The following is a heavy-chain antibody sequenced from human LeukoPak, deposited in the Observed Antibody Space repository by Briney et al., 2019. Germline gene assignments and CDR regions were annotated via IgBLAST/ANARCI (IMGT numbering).Heavy chain of an antibody. CDR2: ISYDGSNK. J-gene: IGHJ4*02. CDR1: GFTFSSYG. CDR3: ASLVVAATGPFDY. D-gene: IGHD2-15*01. V-gene: IGHV3-30*03. Sequence: QTGRSLRLSCAASGFTFSSYGMHWVRQAPGKGLEWVAVISYDGSNKYYADSVKGRFTISRDNSKNTLYLQMNSLRAEDTAVYYCASLVVAATGPFDYWGQGTLVTVSS.